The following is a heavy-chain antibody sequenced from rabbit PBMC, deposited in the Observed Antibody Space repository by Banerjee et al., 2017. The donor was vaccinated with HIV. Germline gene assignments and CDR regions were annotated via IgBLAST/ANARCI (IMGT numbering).Heavy chain of an antibody. Sequence: QLLEESGGDLVKPEASLTLTCTASGFSFSGSYYMCWVRQAPGKGLEWVACIYVGGSRSTYYANWAKGRFTISKTSSTTVTLQMTSLTAADAATYFCARDRGTTGYADATFALWGPGTLVTVS. CDR1: GFSFSGSYY. CDR3: ARDRGTTGYADATFAL. V-gene: IGHV1S40*01. CDR2: IYVGGSRST. J-gene: IGHJ6*01. D-gene: IGHD6-1*01.